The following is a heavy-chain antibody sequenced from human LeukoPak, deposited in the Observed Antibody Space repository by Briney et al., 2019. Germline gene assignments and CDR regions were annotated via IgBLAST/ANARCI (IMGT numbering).Heavy chain of an antibody. CDR2: MNPNSGNT. CDR3: ARKGPANYYYYYMDV. CDR1: GYTFTSYD. J-gene: IGHJ6*03. V-gene: IGHV1-8*03. D-gene: IGHD2-2*01. Sequence: ASVKVCCKASGYTFTSYDINWVRQATGQGLEWMGWMNPNSGNTGYAPKFQGRVTITRNTSISTAYMELSSLRSEDTAVYYCARKGPANYYYYYMDVWGKGTTVTVSS.